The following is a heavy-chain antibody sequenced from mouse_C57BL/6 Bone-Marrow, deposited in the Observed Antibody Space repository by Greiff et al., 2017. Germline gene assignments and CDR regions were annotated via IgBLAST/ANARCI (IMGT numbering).Heavy chain of an antibody. CDR3: ARQGRTGFAY. V-gene: IGHV5-6*01. Sequence: EVKVVESGGDLVKPGGSLKLSCAASGFTFSSYGMSWVRQTPDKRLEWVATISSGGSYTYYPDSVKGRFTISRDNAKNTLYLQMSSLKSEDTAMYYCARQGRTGFAYGGQGTLVTVSA. J-gene: IGHJ3*01. CDR1: GFTFSSYG. CDR2: ISSGGSYT.